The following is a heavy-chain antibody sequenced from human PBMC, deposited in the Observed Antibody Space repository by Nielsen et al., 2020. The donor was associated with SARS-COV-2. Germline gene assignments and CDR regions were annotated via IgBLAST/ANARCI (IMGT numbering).Heavy chain of an antibody. CDR2: ISYDGSNK. J-gene: IGHJ6*02. D-gene: IGHD6-19*01. V-gene: IGHV3-30-3*01. Sequence: WIRQPPGKGLEWVAVISYDGSNKYYADSVKGRFTISRDNSKNTLYLQMNSLRAEDTAVYYCARGDSSGWYSYYYYGMDVWGRGTTVTVSS. CDR3: ARGDSSGWYSYYYYGMDV.